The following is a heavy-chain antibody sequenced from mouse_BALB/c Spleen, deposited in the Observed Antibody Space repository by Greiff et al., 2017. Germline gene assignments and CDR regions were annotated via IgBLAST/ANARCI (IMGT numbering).Heavy chain of an antibody. Sequence: EVQVVESGGGLVQPGGSRKLSCAASGFTFSDYGMAWVRQAPGKGPEWVAFISNLAYSIYYADTVTGRFTISRENAKNTLYLEMSSLRSEDTAMYYCAREGTGSSYDYYAMDYWGQGTSVTVSS. CDR3: AREGTGSSYDYYAMDY. CDR2: ISNLAYSI. D-gene: IGHD1-1*01. CDR1: GFTFSDYG. J-gene: IGHJ4*01. V-gene: IGHV5-15*02.